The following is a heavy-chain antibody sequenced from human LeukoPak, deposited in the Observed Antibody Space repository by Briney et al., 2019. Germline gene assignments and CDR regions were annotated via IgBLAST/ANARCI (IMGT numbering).Heavy chain of an antibody. D-gene: IGHD3-22*01. CDR3: ARSRKWGYTNYYDSSGYLPR. CDR2: ISYDGSNK. CDR1: GFTFSSYA. V-gene: IGHV3-30-3*01. Sequence: PGRSLRLSCAASGFTFSSYAMHWVRQAPGKGLEWVAVISYDGSNKYYADSVKGRFTISRDNSKNTLYLQMNSLRAEDTAVYYCARSRKWGYTNYYDSSGYLPRWGQGTLVTVSS. J-gene: IGHJ4*02.